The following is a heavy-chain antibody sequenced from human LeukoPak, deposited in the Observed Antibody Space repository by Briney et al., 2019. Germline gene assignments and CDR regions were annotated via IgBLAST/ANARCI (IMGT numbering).Heavy chain of an antibody. CDR3: ARGDSLTTAVDY. V-gene: IGHV3-11*06. CDR1: GFTSSDYY. CDR2: ISSSSSYT. Sequence: GGTLRLFCAASGFTSSDYYMSWIRHASGKGLEWVIYISSSSSYTNYADSVKGRFTISRDNAKNSLYLQMNSLRAEDTAVYYCARGDSLTTAVDYWGQGTLVTVSS. D-gene: IGHD4/OR15-4a*01. J-gene: IGHJ4*02.